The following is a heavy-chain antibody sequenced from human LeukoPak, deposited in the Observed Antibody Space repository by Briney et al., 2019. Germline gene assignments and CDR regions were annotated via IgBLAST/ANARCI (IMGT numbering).Heavy chain of an antibody. CDR3: AKSSSSYYDTSGYLGY. CDR2: ISSSTSTI. CDR1: GFTFSSYW. Sequence: GGSLRLSCAASGFTFSSYWMSWVRQAPGKGLEWVSYISSSTSTIYYADSVKGRFTISRDNAKNSLYLQMNSLRAEDTAVYYCAKSSSSYYDTSGYLGYWGQGTLVTVSS. J-gene: IGHJ4*02. D-gene: IGHD3-22*01. V-gene: IGHV3-48*01.